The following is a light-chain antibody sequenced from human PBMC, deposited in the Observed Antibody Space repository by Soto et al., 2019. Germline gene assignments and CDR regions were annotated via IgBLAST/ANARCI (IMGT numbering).Light chain of an antibody. CDR2: DAS. J-gene: IGKJ1*01. Sequence: DIQMTQSPSTLSASLGDIFTMTCRASQSISSWLAWYQQKPGKAPKVLIYDASSLESGVPSRFSGSGSGTEFSLTISSLQPDDFATYYCQQYNHYWTFGQGTKVDIK. CDR1: QSISSW. CDR3: QQYNHYWT. V-gene: IGKV1-5*01.